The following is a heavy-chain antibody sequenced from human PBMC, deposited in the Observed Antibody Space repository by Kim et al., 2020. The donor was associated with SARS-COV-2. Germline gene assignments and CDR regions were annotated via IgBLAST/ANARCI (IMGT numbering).Heavy chain of an antibody. D-gene: IGHD1-7*01. CDR2: IKSKTDGGTT. CDR1: GMTFSNAW. J-gene: IGHJ6*02. Sequence: GGSLRLSCAASGMTFSNAWMSWVRQAPGKGLEWVGRIKSKTDGGTTDYAAPVKGRFTISRDDSKNTLYLQMNSLKTEDTAVYHCTTDARNYSEGMDVWGQGTTVTVSS. V-gene: IGHV3-15*01. CDR3: TTDARNYSEGMDV.